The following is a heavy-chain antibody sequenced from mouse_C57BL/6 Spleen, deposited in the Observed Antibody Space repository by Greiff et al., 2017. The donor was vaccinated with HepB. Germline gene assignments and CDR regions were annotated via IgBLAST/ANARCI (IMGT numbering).Heavy chain of an antibody. D-gene: IGHD2-5*01. CDR1: GYAFSSSW. J-gene: IGHJ4*01. V-gene: IGHV1-82*01. CDR2: IYPGDGDT. Sequence: QVQLQQSGPELVKPGASVKISCKASGYAFSSSWMNWVKQRPGKGLEWIGRIYPGDGDTNYNGKFKGKATLTADKSSSTAYMQLSSLTYEDSAVYFCARKTSYYSNYAAMDYWGQGTSVTVSS. CDR3: ARKTSYYSNYAAMDY.